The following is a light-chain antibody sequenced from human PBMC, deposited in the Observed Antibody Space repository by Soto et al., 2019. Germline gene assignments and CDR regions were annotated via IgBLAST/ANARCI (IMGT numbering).Light chain of an antibody. V-gene: IGLV1-44*01. CDR3: AAWDGSLNGLYV. J-gene: IGLJ1*01. CDR2: ADN. CDR1: SSNIGDNT. Sequence: QSVLTQPPSASGTPGLTVTISCSGSSSNIGDNTVTWYRQLPGTAPKLLIYADNQRPSGVPDRFSGSKSGTSASLAISGLQSDDEADYSCAAWDGSLNGLYVFGSGTKVTVL.